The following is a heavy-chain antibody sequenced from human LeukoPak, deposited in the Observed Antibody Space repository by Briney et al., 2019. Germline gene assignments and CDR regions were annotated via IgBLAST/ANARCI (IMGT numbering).Heavy chain of an antibody. D-gene: IGHD2-21*02. CDR1: GGSISSYY. CDR2: IYYSGST. J-gene: IGHJ4*02. Sequence: SETLSLTCTVSGGSISSYYRSWIRQPPGKGLGWIGYIYYSGSTNYNPSLKSRVTISVDTSKNQFSLKLSSVTAADTAVYYCATVVVTAIDYWGQGTLVTVSS. CDR3: ATVVVTAIDY. V-gene: IGHV4-59*08.